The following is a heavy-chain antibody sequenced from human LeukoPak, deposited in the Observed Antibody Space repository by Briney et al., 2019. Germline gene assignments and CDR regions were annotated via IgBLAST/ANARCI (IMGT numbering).Heavy chain of an antibody. CDR1: GGSTSTYY. J-gene: IGHJ4*02. CDR3: ARGGGYASPIGY. V-gene: IGHV4-59*01. CDR2: IYHSGST. Sequence: SETLSLTCTLSGGSTSTYYWSWIRQPPGKGLEWIGYIYHSGSTNYNPSLKSRVTISVDTSKNQFFLKLSSVTAADTAVYHCARGGGYASPIGYWGQGALVTVSS. D-gene: IGHD5-12*01.